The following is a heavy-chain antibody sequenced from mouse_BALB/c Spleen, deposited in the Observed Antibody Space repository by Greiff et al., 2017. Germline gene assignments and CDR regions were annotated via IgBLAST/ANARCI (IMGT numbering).Heavy chain of an antibody. D-gene: IGHD2-3*01. CDR2: IWRGGST. CDR3: AKGGRNDGYSHWYFDV. V-gene: IGHV2-5-1*01. J-gene: IGHJ1*01. CDR1: GFSLTSYG. Sequence: VKLMESGPSLVQPSQSLSITCTVSGFSLTSYGVHWVRQSPGKGLEWLGVIWRGGSTDYNAAFMSRLSITKDNSKSQVFFKMNSLQADDTAIYYRAKGGRNDGYSHWYFDVWGAGTTVTVSS.